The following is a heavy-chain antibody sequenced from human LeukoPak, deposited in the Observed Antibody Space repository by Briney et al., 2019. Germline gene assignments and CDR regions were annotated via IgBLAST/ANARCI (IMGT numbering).Heavy chain of an antibody. CDR1: GGSISSGGYY. Sequence: SETLSLTCTVSGGSISSGGYYWSWIRQHPGKGLEWIGYIYYSGSTYYNPSLKSRVTISVDTSKNQFSLKLSSVTAADTAVYYCARLAGYSSSWRYGMDVWGQGTTVTVSS. V-gene: IGHV4-31*03. D-gene: IGHD6-13*01. J-gene: IGHJ6*02. CDR2: IYYSGST. CDR3: ARLAGYSSSWRYGMDV.